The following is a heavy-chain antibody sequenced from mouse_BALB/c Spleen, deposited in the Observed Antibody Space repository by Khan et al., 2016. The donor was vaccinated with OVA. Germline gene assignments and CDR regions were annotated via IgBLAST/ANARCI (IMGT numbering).Heavy chain of an antibody. CDR2: ISYSGST. J-gene: IGHJ4*01. V-gene: IGHV3-2*02. Sequence: EVKLEESGPGLVKPSQSLSLTCTVTGYSITSDYAWNWIRQFPGNKLEWMGYISYSGSTNYNPSFKSRISITRDTSKNQFFLQLNSVTTEDTATYYCARDGSRNNYAMDYWGQGTSVTVSS. CDR3: ARDGSRNNYAMDY. D-gene: IGHD2-3*01. CDR1: GYSITSDYA.